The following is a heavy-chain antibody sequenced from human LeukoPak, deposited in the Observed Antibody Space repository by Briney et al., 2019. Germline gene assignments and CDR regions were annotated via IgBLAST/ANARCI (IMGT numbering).Heavy chain of an antibody. V-gene: IGHV4-61*02. D-gene: IGHD3-10*01. Sequence: SDTLSLTCTVSGGSISSGRYYWSWLRQPAGKGLEWIERIYTSGSTTYNPSLKSRITIPVNTSKNPFSLTLSSVTAADTAVYYCARDQYYGSGSYSGFDYWGQGTLVTVSS. CDR2: IYTSGST. CDR3: ARDQYYGSGSYSGFDY. J-gene: IGHJ4*02. CDR1: GGSISSGRYY.